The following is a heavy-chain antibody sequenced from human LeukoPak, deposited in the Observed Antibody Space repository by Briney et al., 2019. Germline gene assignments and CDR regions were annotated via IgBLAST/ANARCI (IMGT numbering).Heavy chain of an antibody. CDR2: ISSSSSYI. Sequence: GGSLRLSCAASGFTFSSYSMNWVRQAPGKGLEWVSSISSSSSYIYYADSVKGRFTISRDNAKNSLYLQMNSLRAEDTAVYYCARGGGYCSGGSCYYIDYWGQGTLVTVSS. J-gene: IGHJ4*02. V-gene: IGHV3-21*01. CDR1: GFTFSSYS. D-gene: IGHD2-15*01. CDR3: ARGGGYCSGGSCYYIDY.